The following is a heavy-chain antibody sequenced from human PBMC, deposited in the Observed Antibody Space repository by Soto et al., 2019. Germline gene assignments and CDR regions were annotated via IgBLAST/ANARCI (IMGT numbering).Heavy chain of an antibody. V-gene: IGHV3-23*01. CDR3: VKDDGGYPSTAPH. D-gene: IGHD3-22*01. CDR2: ISGSGDRT. Sequence: EVQLLESGGGSVQPGGSLRLSCAASGITISNYPMSWVRQAPGKGLDWVSGISGSGDRTYYADSAKGRFTISKDISRNSLSPQLDSLGVEDTAVYFCVKDDGGYPSTAPHWGQGTLVTVSS. J-gene: IGHJ4*02. CDR1: GITISNYP.